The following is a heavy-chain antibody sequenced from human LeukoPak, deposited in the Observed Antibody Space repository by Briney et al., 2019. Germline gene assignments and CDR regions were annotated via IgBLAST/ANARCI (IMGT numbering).Heavy chain of an antibody. CDR2: INPNSGGT. Sequence: ASVKVSCTASGYTFTGYYMHLVRQAPGQGLEWMGWINPNSGGTNYAQKFQGRVTMTRDTSISTAYMELSRLRSDDTAVYYCATSRSGGSFYYYGMDVWGQGTTVTVSS. J-gene: IGHJ6*02. CDR1: GYTFTGYY. V-gene: IGHV1-2*02. D-gene: IGHD3-10*01. CDR3: ATSRSGGSFYYYGMDV.